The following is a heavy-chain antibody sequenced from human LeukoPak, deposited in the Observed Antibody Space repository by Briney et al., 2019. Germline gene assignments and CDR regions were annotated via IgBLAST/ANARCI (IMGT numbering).Heavy chain of an antibody. CDR2: INHSGST. CDR1: GGSFSGYY. V-gene: IGHV4-34*01. CDR3: ARDRIQLFNYFDP. J-gene: IGHJ5*02. D-gene: IGHD5-18*01. Sequence: SETLSLTCAVYGGSFSGYYWSWIRQPPGKGLEWIGEINHSGSTNYNPSLKSRVTISVDTSKNQFSLKLSPVTAADTAAYYCARDRIQLFNYFDPWGQGTLVTVSS.